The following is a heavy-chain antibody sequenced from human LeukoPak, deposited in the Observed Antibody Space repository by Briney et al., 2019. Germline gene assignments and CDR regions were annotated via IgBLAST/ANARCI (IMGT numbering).Heavy chain of an antibody. V-gene: IGHV1-46*01. D-gene: IGHD4-17*01. CDR3: ARAFYGDYGGVDYYYYYMDV. Sequence: ASVKVSCKASGYTFISHYMHWVRQAPGQGLEWMGIINPSGGSTTYAQKFQGRVTMTRDRSTSTVYMELSSLRSEDTAVYYCARAFYGDYGGVDYYYYYMDVWGKGTTVTVSS. J-gene: IGHJ6*03. CDR2: INPSGGST. CDR1: GYTFISHY.